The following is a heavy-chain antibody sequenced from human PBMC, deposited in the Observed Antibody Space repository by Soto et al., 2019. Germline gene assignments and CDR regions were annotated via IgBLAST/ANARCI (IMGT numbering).Heavy chain of an antibody. Sequence: SETLSLTCAVYGGSFSGYYWSWIRQPPGKGLEWIGEINHSGSTNYNPSLKSRVTISVDTSKNQFSLKLSSVTAADTAVYYRARAIRHFRAVAYYSYWGQGTLVTVSS. CDR2: INHSGST. D-gene: IGHD6-19*01. J-gene: IGHJ4*02. V-gene: IGHV4-34*01. CDR3: ARAIRHFRAVAYYSY. CDR1: GGSFSGYY.